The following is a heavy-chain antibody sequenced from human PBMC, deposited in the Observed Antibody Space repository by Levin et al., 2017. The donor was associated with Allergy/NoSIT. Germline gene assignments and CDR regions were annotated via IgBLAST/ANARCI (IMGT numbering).Heavy chain of an antibody. CDR3: ARILRGTDYYYYYMDV. D-gene: IGHD1-14*01. Sequence: GESLKISCKGSGYSFTSYWISWVRQMPGKGLEWMGRIDPSDSYTNYSPSFQGHVTISADKSISTAYLQWSSLKASDTAMYYCARILRGTDYYYYYMDVWGKGTTVTVSS. CDR2: IDPSDSYT. J-gene: IGHJ6*03. CDR1: GYSFTSYW. V-gene: IGHV5-10-1*01.